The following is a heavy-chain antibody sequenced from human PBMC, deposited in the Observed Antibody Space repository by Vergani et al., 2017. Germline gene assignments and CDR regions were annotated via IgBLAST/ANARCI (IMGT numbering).Heavy chain of an antibody. J-gene: IGHJ6*04. CDR3: ATLTGTTHTALDV. CDR2: ISGSDGST. CDR1: GFTFSSYA. V-gene: IGHV3-23*01. D-gene: IGHD1-7*01. Sequence: EVQLLESGGGLVQPGGSLRLSCAASGFTFSSYAMSWVRQAPGKGLEWVSAISGSDGSTYYADSVKGRFTISRDNSKNTLYLQMNSLRAEDTAVYYCATLTGTTHTALDVWGKGTTVTVSS.